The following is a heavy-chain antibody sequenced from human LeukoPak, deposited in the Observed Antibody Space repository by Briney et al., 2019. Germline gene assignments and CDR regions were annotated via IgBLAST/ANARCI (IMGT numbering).Heavy chain of an antibody. CDR1: GGSINNSY. D-gene: IGHD2-2*01. Sequence: SETLSLTCTVSGGSINNSYWTWIRQPPGKGLEWIGHIYYSGSTNYSPSLKSRVTISVDTSKNQFSLKLSSVTAADTAVYYCARCCSSTSNDYWGQGTLVTVSS. CDR2: IYYSGST. J-gene: IGHJ4*02. CDR3: ARCCSSTSNDY. V-gene: IGHV4-59*08.